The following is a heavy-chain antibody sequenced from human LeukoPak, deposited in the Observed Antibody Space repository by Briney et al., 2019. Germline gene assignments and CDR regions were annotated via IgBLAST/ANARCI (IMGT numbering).Heavy chain of an antibody. J-gene: IGHJ6*03. CDR2: IWYDGSNK. V-gene: IGHV3-33*01. Sequence: GGSLRLSCAASGFTFSSYGMHWVRQAPGKGLEWVAVIWYDGSNKYYADSVKGRFTISRDNAKNSLYLQMNSLRAEDTAVYYCARDGSEEKRTYYMDVWGKGTTVTVSS. CDR3: ARDGSEEKRTYYMDV. CDR1: GFTFSSYG. D-gene: IGHD2-15*01.